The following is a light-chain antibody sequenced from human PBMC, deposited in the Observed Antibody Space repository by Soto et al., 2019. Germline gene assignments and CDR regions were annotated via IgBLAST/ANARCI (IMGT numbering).Light chain of an antibody. CDR2: DAS. V-gene: IGKV1-5*01. J-gene: IGKJ1*01. CDR1: QSIGRF. CDR3: QQCYMGWT. Sequence: DIQMTQSPSTLSASVGDRVTITCRASQSIGRFLAWYQHQPGKAPKLLIYDASTLESGVPSRFSGTGSGTEFTFSITSLQPDDFSTYYCQQCYMGWTFGQGTKVDFK.